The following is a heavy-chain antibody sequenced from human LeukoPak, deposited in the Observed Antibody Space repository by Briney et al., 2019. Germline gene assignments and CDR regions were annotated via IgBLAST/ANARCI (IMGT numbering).Heavy chain of an antibody. V-gene: IGHV4-59*11. J-gene: IGHJ3*02. Sequence: SETLSLTCAVSTDSISSHYWSWIRQPPGKGLEWNGYISYIGSTNYNPSLKSRVTISIDTSKNQFSLKLRSVTAADTAVYYCARDLITVTKGFDIWGQGTMVSVSS. CDR3: ARDLITVTKGFDI. CDR1: TDSISSHY. CDR2: ISYIGST. D-gene: IGHD4-17*01.